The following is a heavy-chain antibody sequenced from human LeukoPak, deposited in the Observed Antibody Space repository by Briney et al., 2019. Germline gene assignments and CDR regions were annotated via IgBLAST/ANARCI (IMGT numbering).Heavy chain of an antibody. CDR3: ARARKEMANNHYFDY. CDR2: INPNSGVT. J-gene: IGHJ4*02. CDR1: GYTFINYY. V-gene: IGHV1-2*02. Sequence: ASVKVSRKAYGYTFINYYMHWVRQAPGQGLEWMGCINPNSGVTNYAQKFQGRVTMTRDTSISTAFMELSRLGSDDTAVYYCARARKEMANNHYFDYWGQGPLVTVSS. D-gene: IGHD5-24*01.